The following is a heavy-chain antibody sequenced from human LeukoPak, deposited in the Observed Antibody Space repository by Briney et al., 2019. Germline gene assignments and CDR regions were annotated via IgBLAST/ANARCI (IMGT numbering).Heavy chain of an antibody. V-gene: IGHV3-23*01. CDR3: AKRTDYSNYGPFDY. Sequence: GGSLRLSCAASGFTFSSYVMNWVRQAPGKGLEWVSVISGGGGSTYYADSVKGRFTISRDNSKNTLFLQMNSLRAEDTAVYYCAKRTDYSNYGPFDYWGQGTLVTVSS. CDR2: ISGGGGST. CDR1: GFTFSSYV. D-gene: IGHD4-11*01. J-gene: IGHJ4*02.